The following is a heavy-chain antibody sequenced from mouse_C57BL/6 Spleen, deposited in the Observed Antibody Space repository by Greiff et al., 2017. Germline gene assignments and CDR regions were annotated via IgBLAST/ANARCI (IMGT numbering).Heavy chain of an antibody. CDR2: ISYSGST. D-gene: IGHD1-1*01. J-gene: IGHJ3*01. Sequence: EVNVVESGPGLAKPSQTLSLTCSVTGYSITSDYWNWIRKFPGNKLEYMGYISYSGSTYYNPSLKSRISITRDTAKNQYYLQLNSVTTEDTATYYCASLYYYGSEAGFAYWGQGTLVTVSA. CDR3: ASLYYYGSEAGFAY. V-gene: IGHV3-8*01. CDR1: GYSITSDY.